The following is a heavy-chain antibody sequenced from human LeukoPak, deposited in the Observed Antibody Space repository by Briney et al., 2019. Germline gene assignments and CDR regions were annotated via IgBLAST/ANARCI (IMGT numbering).Heavy chain of an antibody. J-gene: IGHJ4*02. Sequence: ASVKVSCKASGYTFTSYDINWVRQATGQGLEWMGWMNPNSGNTGYAQKFQGRVTITRNTSISTAYMELSSLRSEDTAVYYCARVTVAVAVDYWGQGTLVTVSS. CDR1: GYTFTSYD. CDR2: MNPNSGNT. D-gene: IGHD6-19*01. V-gene: IGHV1-8*03. CDR3: ARVTVAVAVDY.